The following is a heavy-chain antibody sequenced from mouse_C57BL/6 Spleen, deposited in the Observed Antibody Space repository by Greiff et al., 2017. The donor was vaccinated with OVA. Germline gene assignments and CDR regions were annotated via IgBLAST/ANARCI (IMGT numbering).Heavy chain of an antibody. CDR2: INPNNGGT. CDR1: GYTFTDYY. V-gene: IGHV1-26*01. J-gene: IGHJ3*01. CDR3: ARWGSSAAAY. Sequence: EVQLQQSGPELVKPGASVKISCKASGYTFTDYYMNWVKQSHGKSLEWIGDINPNNGGTSYNQKFKGKATLTVDKSSSTAYMELRSLTSEDSAVYYCARWGSSAAAYWGQGTLVTVSA.